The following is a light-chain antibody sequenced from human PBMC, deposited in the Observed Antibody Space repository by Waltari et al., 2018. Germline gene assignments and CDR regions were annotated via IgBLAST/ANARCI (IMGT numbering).Light chain of an antibody. CDR2: HAS. CDR1: QSISKY. J-gene: IGKJ1*01. CDR3: QHYVSLPAT. V-gene: IGKV3-20*01. Sequence: EIVLTQSPDTLSFSPGESATLSCRASQSISKYLAWYQQKPGQAPRLLIYHASSRSTGIPVRFSGSGFGTDFSLTISRLEPEDFAVYYCQHYVSLPATFGQGTKLEIK.